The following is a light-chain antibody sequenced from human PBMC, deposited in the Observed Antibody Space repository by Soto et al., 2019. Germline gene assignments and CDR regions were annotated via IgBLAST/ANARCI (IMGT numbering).Light chain of an antibody. CDR1: QSISSW. V-gene: IGKV1-5*01. CDR3: QQYNTYSWT. J-gene: IGKJ1*01. CDR2: DAS. Sequence: DIQMTQSPSTLSASVGDRVTITCRASQSISSWLAWYQQKPGKAPKVLIYDASNLESVVPLRFSGSGSGTEFTLTISSLQPDYTATYYCQQYNTYSWTFGQGTKVEIK.